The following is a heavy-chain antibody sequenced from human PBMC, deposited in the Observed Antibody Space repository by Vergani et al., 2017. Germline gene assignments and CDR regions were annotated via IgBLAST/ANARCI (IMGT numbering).Heavy chain of an antibody. Sequence: QVTLKESGPALVKPTQTLTLTCTFSGFSLPTYGMRVSWIRQPPGKALEWLARIDWDDDTYYRTSLRTRLTISKDTFKNQVALTRTNMDPVDTATYYCARTLSDSRDYYLDYWGQGTLVTVSS. CDR2: IDWDDDT. CDR3: ARTLSDSRDYYLDY. CDR1: GFSLPTYGMR. V-gene: IGHV2-70*04. D-gene: IGHD3-22*01. J-gene: IGHJ4*02.